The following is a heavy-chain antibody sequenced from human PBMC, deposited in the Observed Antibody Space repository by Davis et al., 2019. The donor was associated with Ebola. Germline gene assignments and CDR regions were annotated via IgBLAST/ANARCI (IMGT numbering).Heavy chain of an antibody. V-gene: IGHV3-23*01. CDR1: GFTFSSYA. D-gene: IGHD6-19*01. CDR2: LSGSGDST. Sequence: GSLKISCAASGFTFSSYAMSWVRQAPGKGLEWVSTLSGSGDSTFYADSVKGRFTISRDNSKNTLYLQMNSLRAEDTAVYYCVKSGLAVTGTLWFDPWGQGTLVTVSS. CDR3: VKSGLAVTGTLWFDP. J-gene: IGHJ5*02.